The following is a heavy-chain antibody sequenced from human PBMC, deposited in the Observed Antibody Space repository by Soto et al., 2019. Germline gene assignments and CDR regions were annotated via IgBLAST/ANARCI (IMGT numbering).Heavy chain of an antibody. Sequence: QVTLRESGPVLVKATETLTLTCTVSGFSLSNLRMSVSWIRQPPGKALEWLAHIFSTDEKSYSPFLKSRLTISKDTSRSHVVLTMTNMAPVDTATYYCARFTMIRGELSNHYYGMGRLGPRDHGNRLL. CDR1: GFSLSNLRMS. CDR2: IFSTDEK. CDR3: ARFTMIRGELSNHYYGMGR. V-gene: IGHV2-26*01. J-gene: IGHJ6*02. D-gene: IGHD3-10*01.